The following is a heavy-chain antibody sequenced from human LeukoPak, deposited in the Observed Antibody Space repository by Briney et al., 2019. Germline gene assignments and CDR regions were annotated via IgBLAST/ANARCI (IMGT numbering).Heavy chain of an antibody. Sequence: SETLSLTCTVSGGSISSSSYYWGWVRQPPGKGLEWIGSIYYSGSTYYNPSLKSRVTISVDTSKNQFSLKLSSVTVADTAVYYCAPSSPGLDYWGQGTLVTVSS. CDR3: APSSPGLDY. CDR1: GGSISSSSYY. J-gene: IGHJ4*02. CDR2: IYYSGST. V-gene: IGHV4-39*01. D-gene: IGHD2-2*01.